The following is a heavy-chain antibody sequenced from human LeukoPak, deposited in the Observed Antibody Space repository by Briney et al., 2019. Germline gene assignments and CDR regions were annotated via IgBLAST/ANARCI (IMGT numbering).Heavy chain of an antibody. CDR3: ARGPYYGDLNPDYFDY. CDR1: GYTFSSYD. D-gene: IGHD3-16*01. J-gene: IGHJ4*02. Sequence: ASVKVSCKASGYTFSSYDISWVRQAPGQGLEGRGWISAYNGNTNYAQKLQGRVTMTTDTFTKTVYMHLRSLRSDDTALYYCARGPYYGDLNPDYFDYWGQGTLVTVSS. V-gene: IGHV1-18*01. CDR2: ISAYNGNT.